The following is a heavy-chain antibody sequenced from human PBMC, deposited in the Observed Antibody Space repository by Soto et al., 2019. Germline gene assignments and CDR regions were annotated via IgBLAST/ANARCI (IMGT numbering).Heavy chain of an antibody. D-gene: IGHD3-16*02. CDR1: GYTFTGYY. Sequence: ASVQVSCKASGYTFTGYYMHWVRQAPGQGLAWMGWINPNSGGTNYAQKFQGRVTMTRDTSIRTAYMELSRLRSHDTAVYYCAREAQGLRLGELSSSVYFDYWGQGTLVTVSS. CDR3: AREAQGLRLGELSSSVYFDY. V-gene: IGHV1-2*02. J-gene: IGHJ4*02. CDR2: INPNSGGT.